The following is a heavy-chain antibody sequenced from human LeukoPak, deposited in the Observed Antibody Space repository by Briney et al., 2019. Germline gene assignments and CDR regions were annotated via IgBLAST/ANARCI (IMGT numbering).Heavy chain of an antibody. Sequence: AGGSLRLSCAASGFTFSSYAMSWVRQAPGKGLEWVSAISSSGGSTYYADSVKGRFTISRDNSKNTLYLQMNSLRAEDTAVYYCAKRQIIVVSAFDYWGQGTLVTVSS. D-gene: IGHD2-2*01. V-gene: IGHV3-23*01. CDR2: ISSSGGST. CDR1: GFTFSSYA. J-gene: IGHJ4*02. CDR3: AKRQIIVVSAFDY.